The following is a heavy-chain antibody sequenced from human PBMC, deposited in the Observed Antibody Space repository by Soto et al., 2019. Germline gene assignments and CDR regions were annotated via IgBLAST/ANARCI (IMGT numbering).Heavy chain of an antibody. CDR2: IIPIFGTA. CDR1: GGTFSSYA. J-gene: IGHJ4*02. D-gene: IGHD1-1*01. Sequence: SVKVSCKASGGTFSSYAISWVRQAPGQGLEWMGGIIPIFGTANYAQKFQGRVTITADKSTSTAYMELSSLRSEDTAVYYCARELRWAGTTTPSFFDYWGQGTLVTVSS. V-gene: IGHV1-69*06. CDR3: ARELRWAGTTTPSFFDY.